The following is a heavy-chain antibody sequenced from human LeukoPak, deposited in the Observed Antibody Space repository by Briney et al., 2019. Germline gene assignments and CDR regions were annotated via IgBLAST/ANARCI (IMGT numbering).Heavy chain of an antibody. D-gene: IGHD5-12*01. V-gene: IGHV1-2*04. CDR1: GYTFTGYY. Sequence: ASVKVSCKASGYTFTGYYMHWVRQAPGQGLEWMGWINPNSGGTNYAQKFQGWVTMTRDTSISTAYMELSRLRSDDTAVYYCARERGVGGYDWTGNFDYRGQGTLVTVSS. CDR3: ARERGVGGYDWTGNFDY. CDR2: INPNSGGT. J-gene: IGHJ4*02.